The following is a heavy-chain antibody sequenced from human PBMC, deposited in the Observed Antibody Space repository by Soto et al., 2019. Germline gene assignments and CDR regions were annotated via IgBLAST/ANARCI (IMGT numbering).Heavy chain of an antibody. CDR2: IIPIYDTA. CDR3: AXXXGFRDIVVVPAAGYGMDV. V-gene: IGHV1-69*06. D-gene: IGHD2-2*01. CDR1: GGTFSSYA. J-gene: IGHJ6*02. Sequence: ASVKVSCKASGGTFSSYAISWVRQAPGQGLEWMGGIIPIYDTARYAQKFQGRVTITADKCTSTAXXXXXXXXXXXTAVYYCAXXXGFRDIVVVPAAGYGMDVWGQGTTVTVSS.